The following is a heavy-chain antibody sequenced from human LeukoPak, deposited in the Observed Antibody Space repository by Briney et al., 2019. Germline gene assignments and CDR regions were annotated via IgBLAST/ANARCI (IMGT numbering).Heavy chain of an antibody. CDR2: IIPIFGTA. CDR1: GGTFSSHA. V-gene: IGHV1-69*13. CDR3: ARGPHGPVYYYYGMDX. D-gene: IGHD5-24*01. Sequence: SVKVSCKASGGTFSSHAISWVRQAPGQGLEWMGGIIPIFGTANYAQKFQGRVTITADESTSTAYMELSSLRSEDTAVYYCARGPHGPVYYYYGMDXWGXGTTVTVSS. J-gene: IGHJ6*01.